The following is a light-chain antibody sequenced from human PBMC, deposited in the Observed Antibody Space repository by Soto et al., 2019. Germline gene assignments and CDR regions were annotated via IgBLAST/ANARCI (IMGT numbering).Light chain of an antibody. J-gene: IGKJ4*01. CDR1: QDISSY. Sequence: DIQLTQSPSFLSASVGDRVTITCRTSQDISSYLAWYQQKPGKAPQLLISAASTLQSGVPSRFSGSRSGTEFVLTISSLQPEDFATYYCQQLKSYPLSFGGGTKVEI. CDR2: AAS. CDR3: QQLKSYPLS. V-gene: IGKV1-9*01.